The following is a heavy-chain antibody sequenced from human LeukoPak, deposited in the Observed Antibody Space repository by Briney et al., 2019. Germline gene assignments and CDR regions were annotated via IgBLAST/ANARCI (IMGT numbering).Heavy chain of an antibody. V-gene: IGHV3-23*01. J-gene: IGHJ4*02. CDR2: ISGSGGST. CDR1: GFSFSSYA. CDR3: AARIAVAGW. D-gene: IGHD6-19*01. Sequence: GGSLRLSCAASGFSFSSYAMNWVRQAPGKGLEWVSAISGSGGSTYYADSAKGRFTISRDNSKNTLYLQMNSLRAEDTAVYYCAARIAVAGWWGQGTLVTVSS.